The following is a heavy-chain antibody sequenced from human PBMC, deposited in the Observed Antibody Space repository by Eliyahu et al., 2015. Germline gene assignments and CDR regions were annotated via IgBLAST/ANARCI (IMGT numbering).Heavy chain of an antibody. J-gene: IGHJ4*02. Sequence: EVQLVETGGGLIQPGGSLRLSCAASGFPVSGNYMSWVRQAPGKGLEWVPFIFRGDSTYYADSVKGRFTISRDISKNTLFLQMNSLRAEDTAVYYCARGLSGSYSPIDYWGQGTLVTVSS. D-gene: IGHD1-26*01. CDR3: ARGLSGSYSPIDY. CDR2: IFRGDST. CDR1: GFPVSGNY. V-gene: IGHV3-53*02.